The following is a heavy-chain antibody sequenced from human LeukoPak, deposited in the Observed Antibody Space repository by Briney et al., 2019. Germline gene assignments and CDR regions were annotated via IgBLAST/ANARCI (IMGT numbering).Heavy chain of an antibody. CDR1: GFTFSSYS. CDR2: ISSSSSYI. Sequence: GGSLRLSCAASGFTFSSYSMNWVRQAPGKGLEWVPSISSSSSYIYYADSVKGRFTISRDNAKNSLYLQMNSLRAEDTAVYYCARDRGGIAAAAHLDVWGKGTTVTVSS. J-gene: IGHJ6*04. D-gene: IGHD6-13*01. CDR3: ARDRGGIAAAAHLDV. V-gene: IGHV3-21*01.